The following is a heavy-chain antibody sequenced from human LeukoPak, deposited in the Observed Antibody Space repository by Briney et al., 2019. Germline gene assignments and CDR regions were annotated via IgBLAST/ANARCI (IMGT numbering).Heavy chain of an antibody. D-gene: IGHD3-3*01. CDR2: IYTSGST. J-gene: IGHJ4*02. V-gene: IGHV4-61*02. Sequence: SETLSLTCTVSGGSISSGSYYWSWIRQPAGKGLEWIGRIYTSGSTNYNPSLKSRVTISVDTSKNQFSLKLSSVTAADTAVYYCARHGREDFWSGYYIDYWGQGTLVTVSS. CDR1: GGSISSGSYY. CDR3: ARHGREDFWSGYYIDY.